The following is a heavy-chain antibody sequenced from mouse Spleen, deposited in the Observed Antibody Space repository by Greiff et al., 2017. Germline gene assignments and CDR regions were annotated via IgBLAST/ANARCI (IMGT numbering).Heavy chain of an antibody. D-gene: IGHD1-1*01. CDR2: ISYSGST. CDR3: ATGSLLLRYSWFAY. Sequence: EVQGVESGPGMVKPSQSLSLTCTVTGYSITSGYDWHWIRHFPGNKLEWMGYISYSGSTNYNPSLKSRISITHDTSKNHFFLKLNSVTTEDTATYYCATGSLLLRYSWFAYWGQGTLVTVSA. CDR1: GYSITSGYD. J-gene: IGHJ3*01. V-gene: IGHV3-1*01.